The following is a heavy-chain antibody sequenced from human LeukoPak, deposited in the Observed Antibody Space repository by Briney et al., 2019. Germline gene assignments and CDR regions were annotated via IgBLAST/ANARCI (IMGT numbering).Heavy chain of an antibody. J-gene: IGHJ4*02. CDR1: VGTFSSYT. Sequence: SVKVSCTASVGTFSSYTISWVRQAPGQGLEWMGRIIPILGIANYAQKFQGRVTITADKSTSTAYMELSSLRSEDTAVYYCATNYYGSGSYTYYFDYWGQGTLVTVSS. D-gene: IGHD3-10*01. CDR3: ATNYYGSGSYTYYFDY. CDR2: IIPILGIA. V-gene: IGHV1-69*02.